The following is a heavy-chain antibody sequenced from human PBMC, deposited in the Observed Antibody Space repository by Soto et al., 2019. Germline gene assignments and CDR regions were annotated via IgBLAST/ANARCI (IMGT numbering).Heavy chain of an antibody. D-gene: IGHD3-16*01. J-gene: IGHJ4*02. Sequence: ESGGDLVHPGESLRLSCAASGFLSGNYAMDWIRQAPGTGLEWVSAISDSGVNTYYADSVKGRFTISRDNSKNALYLEMKSLRAGDTAVYYCIKEARGHSYARLWGRGTPVTVSS. CDR1: GFLSGNYA. CDR3: IKEARGHSYARL. V-gene: IGHV3-23*01. CDR2: ISDSGVNT.